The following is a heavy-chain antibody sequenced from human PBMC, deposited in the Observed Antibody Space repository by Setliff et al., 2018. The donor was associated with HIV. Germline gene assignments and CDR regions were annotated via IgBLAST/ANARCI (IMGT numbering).Heavy chain of an antibody. Sequence: PSETLSLTCAVYGGSFSGYYWTWIRQPPGKGLEWIGEINHSGNTICNPSLKSRVTISLDTSKNQFSLNLTSVTAADTAVYYCARIRTTIFGVVNRGDYFDYWGQGNLVTVSS. CDR2: INHSGNT. CDR3: ARIRTTIFGVVNRGDYFDY. J-gene: IGHJ4*02. V-gene: IGHV4-34*01. D-gene: IGHD3-3*01. CDR1: GGSFSGYY.